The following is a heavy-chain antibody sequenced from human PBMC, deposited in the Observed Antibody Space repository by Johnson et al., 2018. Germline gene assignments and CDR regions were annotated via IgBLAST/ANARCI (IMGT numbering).Heavy chain of an antibody. D-gene: IGHD6-19*01. Sequence: VQLVESGGGVVQPGRSLRLSCAASGFIFSNHAMHWVRQAPGKGLEWVAVTSYDGSKKNYADSVKGRFTISRDNSKNTLYLQLNSLSVEDTAVYYCVKGYTGGGYAPLDSWGQGTLVTVSS. CDR2: TSYDGSKK. CDR1: GFIFSNHA. V-gene: IGHV3-30*18. CDR3: VKGYTGGGYAPLDS. J-gene: IGHJ4*02.